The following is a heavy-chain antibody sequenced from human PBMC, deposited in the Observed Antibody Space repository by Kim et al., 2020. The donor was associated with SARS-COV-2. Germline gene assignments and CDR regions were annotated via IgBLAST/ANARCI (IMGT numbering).Heavy chain of an antibody. CDR2: IYTGGIT. Sequence: GGSLRLSCAAFEFIVSSNYMSWVRQAPGKGLQWVSAIYTGGITYYADAVKGRFTIVRGDSRNTLYLQMNSLRPEDTAMYYCARDPRRDIMSDAFDIWGQGTMVTVSS. CDR1: EFIVSSNY. V-gene: IGHV3-53*05. CDR3: ARDPRRDIMSDAFDI. D-gene: IGHD2-8*01. J-gene: IGHJ3*02.